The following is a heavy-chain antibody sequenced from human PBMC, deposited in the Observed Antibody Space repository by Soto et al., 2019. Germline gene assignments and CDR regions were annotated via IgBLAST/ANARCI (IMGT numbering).Heavy chain of an antibody. CDR2: ISYDGSNK. V-gene: IGHV3-30-3*01. D-gene: IGHD5-12*01. Sequence: LRLSCAASGFTFSSYAMHWVRQAPGKGLEWVAVISYDGSNKYYADSVKGRFTISRDNSKNTLYLQMNSLRAEDTAVYYCARDGYSGYDYWGQGTLVTVSS. CDR3: ARDGYSGYDY. CDR1: GFTFSSYA. J-gene: IGHJ4*02.